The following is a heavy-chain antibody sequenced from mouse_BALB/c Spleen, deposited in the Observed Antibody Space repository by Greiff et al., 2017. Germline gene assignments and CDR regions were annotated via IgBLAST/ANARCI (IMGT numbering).Heavy chain of an antibody. J-gene: IGHJ2*01. Sequence: EVKLVESGGGLVKPGGSLKLSCAASGFTFSDYYMYWVRQTPEKRLEWVATISDGGSYTYYPDSVKGRFTISRDNAKNNLYLQMSSLKSEDTAMYYCARGGMVTSPFDYWGQGTTLTVSS. CDR3: ARGGMVTSPFDY. V-gene: IGHV5-4*02. CDR1: GFTFSDYY. D-gene: IGHD2-10*02. CDR2: ISDGGSYT.